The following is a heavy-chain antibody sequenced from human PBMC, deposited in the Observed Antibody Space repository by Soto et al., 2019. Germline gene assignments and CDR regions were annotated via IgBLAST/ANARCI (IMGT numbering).Heavy chain of an antibody. Sequence: QVQLVESGGGVVQPGRSLRLSCAASGFTFSSYAMHWVRQAPGKGREWVAVISYDGSNKYYADSVKGPFTIARDNSKNTLYLQMNSLRAEDTAVYYCARDRMKQQLVLIFDYWGQGTLVTVSS. CDR1: GFTFSSYA. D-gene: IGHD6-13*01. CDR2: ISYDGSNK. CDR3: ARDRMKQQLVLIFDY. V-gene: IGHV3-30-3*01. J-gene: IGHJ4*02.